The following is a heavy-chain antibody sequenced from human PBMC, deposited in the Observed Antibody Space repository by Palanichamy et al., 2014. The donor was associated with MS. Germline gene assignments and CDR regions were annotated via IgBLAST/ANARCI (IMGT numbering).Heavy chain of an antibody. CDR3: AKGRGGRILGVFAH. CDR2: ISWNSDFI. V-gene: IGHV3-9*01. Sequence: EVQLVESGGTLVQPGRSLRLSCAASGFIFDDYAMHWVRQTPGKGLEWVSGISWNSDFIGYADSVKGRFSISRDNAKNSVHLQMNNLRLEDAAIYYCAKGRGGRILGVFAHWGQGTRVTVSS. D-gene: IGHD2-21*01. J-gene: IGHJ5*02. CDR1: GFIFDDYA.